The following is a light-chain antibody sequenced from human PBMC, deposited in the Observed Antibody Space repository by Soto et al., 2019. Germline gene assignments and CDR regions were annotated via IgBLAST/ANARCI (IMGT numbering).Light chain of an antibody. Sequence: AIRMTQSPSSFSASTGDRVTITCRASQGISSYLAWYQQKPGKAPKVLIYAASSMQSGVPSRFSGSGSGTDFTLTISCLQSEDFATYYCQQYYSYPRLTFGVGTKVEIK. CDR1: QGISSY. CDR3: QQYYSYPRLT. J-gene: IGKJ4*01. CDR2: AAS. V-gene: IGKV1-8*01.